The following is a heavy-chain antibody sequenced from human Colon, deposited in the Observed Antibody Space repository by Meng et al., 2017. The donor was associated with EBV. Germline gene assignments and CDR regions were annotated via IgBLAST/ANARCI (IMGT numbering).Heavy chain of an antibody. CDR1: GTSISTSNW. J-gene: IGHJ5*02. D-gene: IGHD2-8*02. V-gene: IGHV4-4*02. Sequence: QGVLQESGAGLVKPSGILSLTCSVSGTSISTSNWWSWIRQSPGEGLEWIGAIYHNGQTNYNPSLKSRVSMSVDESKNEFSLNLKSVTAADTAVYYCARDGGVTHVPWGQGVLVTVSS. CDR2: IYHNGQT. CDR3: ARDGGVTHVP.